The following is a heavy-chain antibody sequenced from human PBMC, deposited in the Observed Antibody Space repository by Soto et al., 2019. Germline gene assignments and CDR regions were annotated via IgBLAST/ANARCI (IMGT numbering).Heavy chain of an antibody. D-gene: IGHD1-20*01. Sequence: SETLSLTCSVSGGSISSYYWTWIRQPPGKGLEWIGYIYDRGNTNYNPSLQSRVTISVDASKNQFSLHLSSVTDADTAVYYCAGSRITATRSDYWGKGT. V-gene: IGHV4-59*08. CDR2: IYDRGNT. CDR1: GGSISSYY. CDR3: AGSRITATRSDY. J-gene: IGHJ4*02.